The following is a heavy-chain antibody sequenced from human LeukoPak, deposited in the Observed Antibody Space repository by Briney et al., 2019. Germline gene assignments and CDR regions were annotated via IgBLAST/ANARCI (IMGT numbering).Heavy chain of an antibody. CDR1: GFTFSRYW. CDR3: VRDASYYDSRGYYDAFDL. CDR2: IKQDESLK. J-gene: IGHJ3*01. Sequence: GGSLRLSCAASGFTFSRYWMIWVRQAPGKGLEWVANIKQDESLKYYVDSVKGRFTISRDNAKNSLFLQMNGLRAEDTAVYYCVRDASYYDSRGYYDAFDLWGQGTMVTVSS. D-gene: IGHD3-22*01. V-gene: IGHV3-7*01.